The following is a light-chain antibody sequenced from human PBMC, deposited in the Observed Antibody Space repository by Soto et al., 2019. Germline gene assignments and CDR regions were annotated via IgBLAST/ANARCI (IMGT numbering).Light chain of an antibody. J-gene: IGLJ2*01. Sequence: QLVLTQSPSASASLGASVKLTCTLSSEYSSYAIAWHQQQPEKGPRYLMKLNSDGRHTKGDGIPDRFSGSSSGTERYLTISSLQSEDEADYYCQTWGTGILVFGGGTKVTAL. CDR3: QTWGTGILV. V-gene: IGLV4-69*01. CDR1: SEYSSYA. CDR2: LNSDGRH.